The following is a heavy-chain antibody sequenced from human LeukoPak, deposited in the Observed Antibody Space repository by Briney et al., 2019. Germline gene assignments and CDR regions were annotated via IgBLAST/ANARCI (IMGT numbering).Heavy chain of an antibody. J-gene: IGHJ6*02. CDR2: INCGDGYT. D-gene: IGHD1-14*01. CDR1: GYTLTSSH. CDR3: ARETGMTPPNYYYYGMDA. Sequence: ASVKVSCKASGYTLTSSHAHWVRQAPGQGLEWMALINCGDGYTNYAQKFQGRDTMTRDTSTSTVYMELSSLRSEDTAVYYCARETGMTPPNYYYYGMDAWGQGTTVTVSS. V-gene: IGHV1-46*01.